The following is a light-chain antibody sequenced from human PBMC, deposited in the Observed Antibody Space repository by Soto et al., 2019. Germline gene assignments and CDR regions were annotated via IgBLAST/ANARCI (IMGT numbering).Light chain of an antibody. CDR3: SSSTSSTTVV. Sequence: QSVLTQPASVSGSPGQSITISCTGTSSDVGGYNYVSWYQQHSGKAPKLMIYDVSYRPSGVSNRFSGSKSGNTASLTISGLQAEDEAVYYCSSSTSSTTVVFGGGTKLTVL. CDR1: SSDVGGYNY. CDR2: DVS. V-gene: IGLV2-14*03. J-gene: IGLJ2*01.